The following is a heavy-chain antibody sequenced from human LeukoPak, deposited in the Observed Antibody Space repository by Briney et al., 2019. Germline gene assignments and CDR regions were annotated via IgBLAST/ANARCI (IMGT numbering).Heavy chain of an antibody. CDR3: AKDRVAAAGTVGY. CDR2: IDSTGAYT. V-gene: IGHV3-23*01. CDR1: GFIFSNYA. Sequence: GGSLRLSCAASGFIFSNYAMSWVRQAPGKGLEWVSAIDSTGAYTWYADSVKGRFTISRDNSKNTLYLQMNSLRAEDTAVYYCAKDRVAAAGTVGYWGQGTLVTVSS. J-gene: IGHJ4*02. D-gene: IGHD6-13*01.